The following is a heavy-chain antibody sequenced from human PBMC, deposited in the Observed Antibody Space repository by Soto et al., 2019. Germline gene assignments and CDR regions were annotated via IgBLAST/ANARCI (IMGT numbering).Heavy chain of an antibody. D-gene: IGHD3-22*01. V-gene: IGHV4-61*01. Sequence: PSETLSLTCTVSGGSVSSGSYYWSWIRQPPGKGLEWIGYIYYSGSTNYNPSLKSRVTISVDTSKNQFSLKLSSVTAADTAVYYCASRDSSGWLQDMDVWGQGTTVTVSS. CDR2: IYYSGST. CDR3: ASRDSSGWLQDMDV. CDR1: GGSVSSGSYY. J-gene: IGHJ6*02.